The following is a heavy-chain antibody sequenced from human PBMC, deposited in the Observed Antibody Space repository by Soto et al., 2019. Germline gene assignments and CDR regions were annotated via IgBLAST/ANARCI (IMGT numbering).Heavy chain of an antibody. Sequence: SETLSLTCSVSGGSLWSYYWSWVRQPAGRGLEWIGRVDTRGSSSTSNPSLRSRVTMSVDTSRNQFSLNLNSVTVADTAVYYCAREFPWALERSRAFEVWGQGTMVTVSS. CDR1: GGSLWSYY. V-gene: IGHV4-4*07. J-gene: IGHJ3*01. D-gene: IGHD1-1*01. CDR2: VDTRGSS. CDR3: AREFPWALERSRAFEV.